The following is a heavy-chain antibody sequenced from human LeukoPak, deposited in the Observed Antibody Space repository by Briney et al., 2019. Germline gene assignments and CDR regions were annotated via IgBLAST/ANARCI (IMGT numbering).Heavy chain of an antibody. J-gene: IGHJ5*02. Sequence: ASVKVSCKASGYTFTSYGISWVRQAPGQGLEWMGWISAYNGNTNYAQKLQGRVTMTTDTSTSTAYMELRSLRSDDTAVYYCARDHQKYSSGWSFWFDPWGQGTLVTVSS. D-gene: IGHD6-19*01. CDR2: ISAYNGNT. CDR1: GYTFTSYG. CDR3: ARDHQKYSSGWSFWFDP. V-gene: IGHV1-18*01.